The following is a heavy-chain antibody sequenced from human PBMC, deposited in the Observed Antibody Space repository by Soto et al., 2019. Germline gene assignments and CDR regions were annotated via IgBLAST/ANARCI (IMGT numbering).Heavy chain of an antibody. Sequence: SETLSLTCTVSGGSISSYYWSWIRQPPGKGLEWIGYIYYSGSTNYNPSLKSRVTISVDTSKNQFSLKLSSVTAADTAVYYCAREGPVGARDYSYYYGMDVWGQGTTVTVSS. D-gene: IGHD1-26*01. CDR2: IYYSGST. CDR1: GGSISSYY. CDR3: AREGPVGARDYSYYYGMDV. J-gene: IGHJ6*02. V-gene: IGHV4-59*01.